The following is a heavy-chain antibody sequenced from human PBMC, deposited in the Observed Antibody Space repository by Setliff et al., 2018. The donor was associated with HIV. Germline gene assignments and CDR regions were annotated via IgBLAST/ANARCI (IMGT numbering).Heavy chain of an antibody. J-gene: IGHJ5*02. CDR2: INHSVTT. CDR3: ARGRGSRPYRWFDP. CDR1: GGSFSGYF. Sequence: PSETLSLTCAVYGGSFSGYFWTWIRQPPGKGLEWIGEINHSVTTNYSPSLKSRVAISVEMSKNQFSLKLSSVTPADTAVYYCARGRGSRPYRWFDPWGQGTLVTVSS. D-gene: IGHD2-15*01. V-gene: IGHV4-34*01.